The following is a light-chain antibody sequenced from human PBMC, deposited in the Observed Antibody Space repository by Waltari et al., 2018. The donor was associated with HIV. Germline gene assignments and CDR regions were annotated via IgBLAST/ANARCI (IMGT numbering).Light chain of an antibody. V-gene: IGLV1-44*01. CDR3: AAWDATLKALL. Sequence: QSVLTQPPSASGTPGQRVTISCSGSDSNIGSDVVNWYQQLPGTAPKLLIYSNNPRPSGVPDRFSGSKSGTSASLAISGLQSEDEGSYYCAAWDATLKALLFGGGTKLTVL. CDR1: DSNIGSDV. CDR2: SNN. J-gene: IGLJ2*01.